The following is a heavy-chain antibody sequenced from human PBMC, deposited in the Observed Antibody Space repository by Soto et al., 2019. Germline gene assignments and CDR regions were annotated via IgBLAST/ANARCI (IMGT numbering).Heavy chain of an antibody. V-gene: IGHV6-1*01. CDR3: SRRLKLGADYYGMDV. CDR1: GDSVSSTSAA. CDR2: TFYRSKWYY. Sequence: SQTLALTCAISGDSVSSTSAAWNWIRQSPSRGLEWLGRTFYRSKWYYDYAVSVKSRITVNPDTSKNQFSLQLNSVTPEDTAVYYCSRRLKLGADYYGMDVWGQGTTVTVSS. J-gene: IGHJ6*02. D-gene: IGHD1-26*01.